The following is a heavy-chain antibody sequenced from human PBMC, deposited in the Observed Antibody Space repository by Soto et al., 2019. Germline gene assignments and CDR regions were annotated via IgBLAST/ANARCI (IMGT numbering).Heavy chain of an antibody. D-gene: IGHD5-18*01. J-gene: IGHJ4*02. V-gene: IGHV1-18*01. Sequence: QVQLVQSGAEVKKPGASVKVSCKASGYTFTSYGISWVRQAPGQGLEWMGWISAYNGNTNYAQKLQGRVTMTTDTXXSXAXXXXXXXXXXXTTXXXXAXGTTVETGSYWGQGTLVTVSS. CDR3: AXGTTVETGSY. CDR1: GYTFTSYG. CDR2: ISAYNGNT.